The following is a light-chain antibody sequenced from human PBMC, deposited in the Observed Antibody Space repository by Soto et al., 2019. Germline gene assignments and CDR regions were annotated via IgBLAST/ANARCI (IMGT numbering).Light chain of an antibody. Sequence: DIKMTQSPSILSASVGARVTITGRASQSSSRWLAWYQQKPGKAPKLLIYDDSSLESGVPSRFSGSGSGTEFTLTISSLQSEDFAVYYCPQYNNWPHVGPGTRLEIK. CDR2: DDS. V-gene: IGKV1-5*01. CDR3: PQYNNWPH. J-gene: IGKJ5*01. CDR1: QSSSRW.